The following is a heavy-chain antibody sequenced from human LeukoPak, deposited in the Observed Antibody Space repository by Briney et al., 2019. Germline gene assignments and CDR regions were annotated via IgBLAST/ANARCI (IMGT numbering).Heavy chain of an antibody. CDR3: ARDAKGPDY. J-gene: IGHJ4*02. V-gene: IGHV3-48*02. CDR1: GFNFSDYS. Sequence: GGSLRLSCAASGFNFSDYSMDWVRQAPGKGLEWVSYIGGRSSSIYYADSVRGRFTISRDNAKNLLSLQMNSLRDEDTAVYYCARDAKGPDYWGQGTLVTVSS. CDR2: IGGRSSSI.